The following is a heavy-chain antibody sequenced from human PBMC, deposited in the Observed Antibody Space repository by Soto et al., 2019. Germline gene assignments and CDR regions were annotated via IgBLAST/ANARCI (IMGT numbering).Heavy chain of an antibody. Sequence: GGSLRLSCSVSGFTFSSYAMHWVRQATGRGLEYVSSISSNGGSTYYPDSVKGRFTISRDNSKNTLYLQMSSLRVEDTAVYYCASYLLGELFSGYFDYWGQGILVTVSS. V-gene: IGHV3-64D*06. CDR1: GFTFSSYA. CDR3: ASYLLGELFSGYFDY. J-gene: IGHJ4*02. D-gene: IGHD3-10*01. CDR2: ISSNGGST.